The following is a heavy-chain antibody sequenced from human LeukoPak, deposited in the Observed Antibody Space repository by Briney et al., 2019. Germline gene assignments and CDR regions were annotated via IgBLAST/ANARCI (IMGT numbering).Heavy chain of an antibody. CDR3: ARVPYYYDSSGYYYAFDY. V-gene: IGHV1-69*04. CDR1: GGTFSSYA. CDR2: IIPILGIA. J-gene: IGHJ4*02. Sequence: GASVEVSCKASGGTFSSYAISWVRQAPGQGLEWMGRIIPILGIANYAQKFQGRVTITADKSTSTAYMELSSLRSEDTAVYYCARVPYYYDSSGYYYAFDYWGQGTLVTVSS. D-gene: IGHD3-22*01.